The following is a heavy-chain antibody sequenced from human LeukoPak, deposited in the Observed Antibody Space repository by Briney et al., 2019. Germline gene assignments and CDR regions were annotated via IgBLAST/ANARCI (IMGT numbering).Heavy chain of an antibody. CDR2: ISANGGGT. V-gene: IGHV3-23*01. CDR1: GFTVSSNY. J-gene: IGHJ4*02. CDR3: AKGCSPFDY. Sequence: GGSLRLSCAASGFTVSSNYMSWVRQAPGKGLEWVSAISANGGGTYYADSVKGRFTISRDNSKNTLYLQMNSLRAEDTAVYYCAKGCSPFDYWGQGTLVTVSS. D-gene: IGHD6-13*01.